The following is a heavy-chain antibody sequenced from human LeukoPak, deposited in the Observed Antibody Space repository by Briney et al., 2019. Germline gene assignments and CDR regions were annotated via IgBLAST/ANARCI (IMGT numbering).Heavy chain of an antibody. CDR1: GFTLSTYA. V-gene: IGHV3-23*01. Sequence: GGSLRLSCAASGFTLSTYAMSWVRQTPGKGLEWVAATSSSDAGTYHADSVRGRFTISRDNSKNTLYLQMNSLRAEDTAVYYCVRDYGGSSPFDSWGQGTLVTVSS. CDR3: VRDYGGSSPFDS. J-gene: IGHJ4*02. D-gene: IGHD4-23*01. CDR2: TSSSDAGT.